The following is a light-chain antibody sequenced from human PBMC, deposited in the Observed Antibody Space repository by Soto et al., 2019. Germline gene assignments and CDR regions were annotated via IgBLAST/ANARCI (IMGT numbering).Light chain of an antibody. CDR2: TAS. V-gene: IGKV1-5*03. CDR1: QSISSW. Sequence: DIQMTQSPSTLSASVGDRVTITCRASQSISSWLAWYQQKPGKAPKLLIYTASSLESGVPSRFSGSGSGTEFTLTISSLQPDDFATYYFQQYNSYSRTFGQGTKVEIK. CDR3: QQYNSYSRT. J-gene: IGKJ1*01.